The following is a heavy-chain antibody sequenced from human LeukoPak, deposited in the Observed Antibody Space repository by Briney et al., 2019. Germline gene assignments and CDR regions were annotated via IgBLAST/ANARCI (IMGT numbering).Heavy chain of an antibody. CDR3: ARDPPYGSLFDY. D-gene: IGHD4-17*01. CDR2: INAGNGNT. Sequence: ASVKVSCKASGYTFTSYAMHWVRQAPGQRLEWMRWINAGNGNTKYSQKFQGRVTITRDTSASTAYMELSSLRSEDTAVYYCARDPPYGSLFDYWGQGTLVTVSS. V-gene: IGHV1-3*01. J-gene: IGHJ4*02. CDR1: GYTFTSYA.